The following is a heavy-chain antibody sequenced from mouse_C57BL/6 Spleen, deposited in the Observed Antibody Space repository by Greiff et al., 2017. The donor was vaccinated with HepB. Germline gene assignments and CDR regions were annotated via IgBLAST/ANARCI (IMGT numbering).Heavy chain of an antibody. CDR3: ARSLPWAY. J-gene: IGHJ3*01. CDR1: GFTFSSYA. Sequence: EVMLVESGGGLVKPGGSLKLSCAASGFTFSSYAMSWVRQTPEKRLEWVATISDGGSYTYYPDNVKGRFTISRDNAKNNLYLQMSHLKSEDTAMYYCARSLPWAYWGQGTLVTVSA. D-gene: IGHD1-2*01. CDR2: ISDGGSYT. V-gene: IGHV5-4*03.